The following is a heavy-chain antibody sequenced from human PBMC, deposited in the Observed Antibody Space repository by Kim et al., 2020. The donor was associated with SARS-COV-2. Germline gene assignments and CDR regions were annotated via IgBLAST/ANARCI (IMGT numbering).Heavy chain of an antibody. D-gene: IGHD6-19*01. Sequence: VKVSCKVSGYTLTELSMHWVRQAPGKGLEWMGGFDPEDGETIYAQKFQGRVTMTEDTSTDTAYMELSSLRSEDTAVYYCATAPAIAVAGKGVNNWFDPWGQGTLVTVSS. CDR3: ATAPAIAVAGKGVNNWFDP. CDR1: GYTLTELS. J-gene: IGHJ5*02. CDR2: FDPEDGET. V-gene: IGHV1-24*01.